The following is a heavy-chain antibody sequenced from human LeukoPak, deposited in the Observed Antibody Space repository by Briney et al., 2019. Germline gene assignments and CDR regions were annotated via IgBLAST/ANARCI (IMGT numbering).Heavy chain of an antibody. CDR3: ARGYFYGGYFDY. D-gene: IGHD4-23*01. CDR2: ISSSGSTI. J-gene: IGHJ4*02. Sequence: PGGSLRLSCAASGFTFSSYEMNWVRQAPGKGLEWVSYISSSGSTIYYADSVKGRFTISRDNAKNSLYLQMNSLRAEDTAVYYCARGYFYGGYFDYWGQGTLVTVSS. CDR1: GFTFSSYE. V-gene: IGHV3-48*03.